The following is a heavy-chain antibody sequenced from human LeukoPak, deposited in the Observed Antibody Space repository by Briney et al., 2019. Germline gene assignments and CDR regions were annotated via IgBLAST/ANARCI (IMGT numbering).Heavy chain of an antibody. CDR3: ARVVYGSGSYSWFDP. CDR2: ISSSSSYI. D-gene: IGHD3-10*01. J-gene: IGHJ5*02. V-gene: IGHV3-21*04. CDR1: GFTFSSYS. Sequence: GGSLRLSCAASGFTFSSYSMNWVRQAPGKGLEWVSSISSSSSYIYYADSVKGRFTISRDNAKNSLYLQMSSLRSEDTAVYYCARVVYGSGSYSWFDPWGQGTLVTVSS.